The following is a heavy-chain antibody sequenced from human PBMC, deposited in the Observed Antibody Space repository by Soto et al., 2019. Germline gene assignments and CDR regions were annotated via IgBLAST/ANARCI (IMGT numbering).Heavy chain of an antibody. J-gene: IGHJ4*02. CDR3: TTAKTYSSPTAYYFDY. V-gene: IGHV3-15*01. CDR2: IKSKTDGGTT. Sequence: GGSLRLSCAASGFTFSNAWMSWVRQAPGKGLEWVGRIKSKTDGGTTDYAAPVKGRFTISRDDSKNTLYLQMNSLKTEDTAVYYCTTAKTYSSPTAYYFDYWGQGTLVTVSS. CDR1: GFTFSNAW. D-gene: IGHD2-21*01.